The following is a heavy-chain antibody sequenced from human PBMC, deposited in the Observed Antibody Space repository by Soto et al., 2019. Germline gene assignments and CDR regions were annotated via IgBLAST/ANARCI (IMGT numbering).Heavy chain of an antibody. CDR3: AREDTVDTAMVTGRYYYGMDV. V-gene: IGHV1-18*04. CDR2: ISAYNGNT. J-gene: IGHJ6*02. D-gene: IGHD5-18*01. Sequence: ASVKVSCKASGYTFTSSGLSWVRQAPGQGLEWMGWISAYNGNTNYAQKLQGRVTMTTDTSTSTAYMELRSLRSDDTAVYYCAREDTVDTAMVTGRYYYGMDVWGQGTTVTVSS. CDR1: GYTFTSSG.